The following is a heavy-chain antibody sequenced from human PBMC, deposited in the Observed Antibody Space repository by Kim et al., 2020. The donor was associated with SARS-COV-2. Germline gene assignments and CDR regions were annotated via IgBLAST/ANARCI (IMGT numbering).Heavy chain of an antibody. D-gene: IGHD4-17*01. CDR1: GFTVSRNH. CDR3: ARDDGDPERDYYGVDV. Sequence: GGSLRLSCAASGFTVSRNHMSWVRQAPGKGLEWVSVIYSGGSTYYADSVKGRFTISRDNSKNTLYLQMNSLRAEDTAVYYCARDDGDPERDYYGVDVWGQGTRVTVSS. CDR2: IYSGGST. J-gene: IGHJ6*02. V-gene: IGHV3-53*01.